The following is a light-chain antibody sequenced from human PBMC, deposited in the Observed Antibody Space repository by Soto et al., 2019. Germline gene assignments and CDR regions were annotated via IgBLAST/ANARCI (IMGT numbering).Light chain of an antibody. CDR3: QRYYNAPFT. V-gene: IGKV1-27*01. J-gene: IGKJ4*01. Sequence: DIQLKQHPSALSASVGDRVTLTCRASQGIKNYLAWYQQKPGETPKLLIYAASTLESGIPPRFSGSGSGTDFTLTINNLQPEDVATYYCQRYYNAPFTFGGGTKVDIK. CDR1: QGIKNY. CDR2: AAS.